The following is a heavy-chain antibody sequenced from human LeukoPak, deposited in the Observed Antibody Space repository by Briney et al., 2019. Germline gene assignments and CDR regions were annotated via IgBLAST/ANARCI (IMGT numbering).Heavy chain of an antibody. CDR1: GGTFSSYA. CDR3: ARDRGLMYCGGDCPPYFDY. CDR2: IIPILGIA. D-gene: IGHD2-21*02. J-gene: IGHJ4*02. V-gene: IGHV1-69*04. Sequence: SVKVSCKASGGTFSSYAISWVRQAPGQGLEWMGRIIPILGIANYAQKFQGRVTITADKSTSTAYMELSSLRSEDTAVYYCARDRGLMYCGGDCPPYFDYWGQGTLVTVSS.